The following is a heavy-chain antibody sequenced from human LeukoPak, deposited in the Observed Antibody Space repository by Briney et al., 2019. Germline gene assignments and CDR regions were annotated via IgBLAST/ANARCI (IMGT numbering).Heavy chain of an antibody. CDR1: GFIFSTYD. CDR3: AKHRGHYYYYGMDV. CDR2: ILGNGANA. J-gene: IGHJ6*02. V-gene: IGHV3-23*01. Sequence: GGSLRLSCAASGFIFSTYDMGWVRQAPGKGLEWVSGILGNGANAYYGDSVKGRFTTSRDNSKNTLYLQMNSLRAEDTAVYYCAKHRGHYYYYGMDVWGQGTTVTVSS.